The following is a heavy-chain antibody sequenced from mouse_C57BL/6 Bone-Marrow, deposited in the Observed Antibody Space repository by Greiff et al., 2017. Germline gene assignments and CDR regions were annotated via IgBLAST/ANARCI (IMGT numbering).Heavy chain of an antibody. V-gene: IGHV1-82*01. CDR2: IYPGDGAT. Sequence: VQLQQSGPELVKPGASVKISCKASGYAFSSSWMNWVKQRPGKGLEWIGRIYPGDGATNYTGKFKGKATLTADKSSSTSYMQLSSLTSADSAVYFCARNGVYYYDNSDLDYWGQGTTRTVSS. J-gene: IGHJ2*01. CDR1: GYAFSSSW. CDR3: ARNGVYYYDNSDLDY. D-gene: IGHD1-1*01.